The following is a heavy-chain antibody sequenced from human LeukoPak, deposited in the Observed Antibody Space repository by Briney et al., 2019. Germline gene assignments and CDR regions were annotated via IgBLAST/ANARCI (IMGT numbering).Heavy chain of an antibody. D-gene: IGHD3-3*01. Sequence: PGGSLRLSCAASGFTFSSYWMHWVRHAPGKGLVWVSRINTDGSSTSYADSVKGRFTIPRDNAKNTLYLQMNSLRAEDTAVYYCARGFLEWLSNDAFDIWGQGTMVTVSS. V-gene: IGHV3-74*01. J-gene: IGHJ3*02. CDR1: GFTFSSYW. CDR3: ARGFLEWLSNDAFDI. CDR2: INTDGSST.